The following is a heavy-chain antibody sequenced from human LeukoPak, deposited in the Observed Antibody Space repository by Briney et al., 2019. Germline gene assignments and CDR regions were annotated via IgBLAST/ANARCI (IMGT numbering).Heavy chain of an antibody. Sequence: SETLSLTCTVSGGSISSYYWSWIRQPPGKGLEWIGYIYYSGSTNYNPSLKSRVTISVDTSKNQFSLKLSSVTAADTAVYYCARGHYYDSSGYYTPILYFDYWGQGTLVTVSS. J-gene: IGHJ4*02. CDR1: GGSISSYY. CDR3: ARGHYYDSSGYYTPILYFDY. D-gene: IGHD3-22*01. CDR2: IYYSGST. V-gene: IGHV4-59*01.